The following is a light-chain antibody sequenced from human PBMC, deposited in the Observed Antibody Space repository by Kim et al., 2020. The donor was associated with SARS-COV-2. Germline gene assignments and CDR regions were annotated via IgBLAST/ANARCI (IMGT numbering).Light chain of an antibody. V-gene: IGLV1-47*01. CDR3: AAWDRSLAAWV. J-gene: IGLJ3*02. CDR2: END. Sequence: QSVLTQPPSASGTPGQRVTISCSGSSSNIGSNSVFWFQQLPRTAPKLLIYENDQRPSGVPDRFSGSKSGTSASLAISGLRSEDEADYYCAAWDRSLAAWVFGGGTQLTVL. CDR1: SSNIGSNS.